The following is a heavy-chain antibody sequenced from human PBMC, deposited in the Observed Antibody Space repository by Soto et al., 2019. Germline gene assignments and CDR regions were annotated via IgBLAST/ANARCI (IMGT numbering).Heavy chain of an antibody. CDR2: IVVGSGNT. V-gene: IGHV1-58*01. D-gene: IGHD6-13*01. Sequence: ASLVKVSYKAAGYNFTTCAVPLHRQDRGQRLEWIGWIVVGSGNTNYAQKFQERVTITRDMSTSTAYMELSSLRSEDTAAYYCAAAQGWRYSIQWGQGTLVTVSS. CDR3: AAAQGWRYSIQ. CDR1: GYNFTTCA. J-gene: IGHJ4*02.